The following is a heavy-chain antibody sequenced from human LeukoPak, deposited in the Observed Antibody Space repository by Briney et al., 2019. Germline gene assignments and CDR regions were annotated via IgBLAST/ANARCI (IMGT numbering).Heavy chain of an antibody. V-gene: IGHV1-58*01. Sequence: SVKVSCKASGFTFTSSAVQWVRQARAQRLEWIGWIVVGSGDTNSAQKFQERVTITRDMSTRTAYMELSSLRSEDTAVYYCVNRPLGWYYFDYWGQGTLVTVSS. CDR1: GFTFTSSA. CDR3: VNRPLGWYYFDY. J-gene: IGHJ4*02. CDR2: IVVGSGDT. D-gene: IGHD6-19*01.